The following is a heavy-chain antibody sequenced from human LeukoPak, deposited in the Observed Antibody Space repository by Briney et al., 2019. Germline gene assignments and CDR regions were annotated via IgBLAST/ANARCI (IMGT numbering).Heavy chain of an antibody. CDR1: GGTFSSYA. D-gene: IGHD4-11*01. CDR3: ARVATVTKYYFDY. Sequence: SVKVSCKASGGTFSSYAISWVRQAPGQGLEWMGGIIPIFGTANYAQKSQGRVTITTDESTSTAYMELSSLRSEDTAVYYCARVATVTKYYFDYWGQGTLVTVSS. J-gene: IGHJ4*02. V-gene: IGHV1-69*05. CDR2: IIPIFGTA.